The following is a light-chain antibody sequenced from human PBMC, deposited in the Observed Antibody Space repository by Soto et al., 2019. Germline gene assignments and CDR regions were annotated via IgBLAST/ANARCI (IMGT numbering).Light chain of an antibody. V-gene: IGLV3-21*02. CDR1: NIGGKS. CDR3: QVWDSTSDHSV. CDR2: DDG. Sequence: SYELTQPPSVSVAPGQTARITCGGNNIGGKSVHWYQQKPGQAPVLVLYDDGDRPSGIPERFSGSNSGNTATLTINRVDAGDEADYYCQVWDSTSDHSVFGTGTKLTVL. J-gene: IGLJ1*01.